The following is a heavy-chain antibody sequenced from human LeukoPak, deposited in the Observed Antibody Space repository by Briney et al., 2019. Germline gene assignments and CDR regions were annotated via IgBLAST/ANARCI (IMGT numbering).Heavy chain of an antibody. CDR3: ASAAATLTNLRLVDY. Sequence: GGSLRLSCAASGFTFSSYWMSWVRQAPGKGLEWVANIKQDGSEKYYVDSVKGRFTISRDNAKNSLYLQMNSLRTEDTGVYYCASAAATLTNLRLVDYWGQGTLVTVSS. V-gene: IGHV3-7*01. D-gene: IGHD4-17*01. CDR1: GFTFSSYW. CDR2: IKQDGSEK. J-gene: IGHJ4*02.